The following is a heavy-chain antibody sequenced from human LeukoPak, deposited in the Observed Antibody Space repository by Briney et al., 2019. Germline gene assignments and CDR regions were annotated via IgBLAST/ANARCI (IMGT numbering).Heavy chain of an antibody. Sequence: SETLSLTCTVSGGSISSNFWSWMRQPPGKGLEWIGEIYHSGSTNYNPSLKSRVTISVDKSKNQFSLKLSSVTAADTAVYYCARSIDYHNDAFDIWGQGTMVTVSS. CDR3: ARSIDYHNDAFDI. CDR1: GGSISSNF. D-gene: IGHD3-16*01. J-gene: IGHJ3*02. CDR2: IYHSGST. V-gene: IGHV4-59*12.